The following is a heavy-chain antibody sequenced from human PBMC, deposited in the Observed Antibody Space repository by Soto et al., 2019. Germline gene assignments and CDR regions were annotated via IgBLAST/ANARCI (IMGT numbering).Heavy chain of an antibody. J-gene: IGHJ6*02. CDR3: ARRIGAGGMDV. Sequence: SETLSLTCTVSGGSISSYYWSWIRQPPGKGLEWIGYIYYSGSTNYNPSLKSRVTISVDTSKNQFSLKLSSVTAADTAVYYCARRIGAGGMDVWGQGTTVTVSS. V-gene: IGHV4-59*08. CDR1: GGSISSYY. CDR2: IYYSGST. D-gene: IGHD3-16*01.